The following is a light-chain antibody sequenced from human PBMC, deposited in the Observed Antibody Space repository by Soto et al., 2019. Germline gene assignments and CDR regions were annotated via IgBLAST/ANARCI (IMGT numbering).Light chain of an antibody. Sequence: DIKMYMSPSTLSGSVGDRVTITCRASQTISSWLAWYQQKPGKAPKLLIYKASTLKSGVPSRFSGSGSGTEFTLTISSLQPDDFATYYCQHYNSYSEAFGQGTKVDIK. CDR2: KAS. CDR3: QHYNSYSEA. V-gene: IGKV1-5*03. J-gene: IGKJ1*01. CDR1: QTISSW.